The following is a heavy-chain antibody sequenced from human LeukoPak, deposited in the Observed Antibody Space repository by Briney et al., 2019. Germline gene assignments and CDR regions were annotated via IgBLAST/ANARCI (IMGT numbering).Heavy chain of an antibody. V-gene: IGHV1-2*02. J-gene: IGHJ4*02. Sequence: GASVKVSCKASGYSFTGYYIHWVRQAPGQGLEWMGWINPNSGGTNYAQKFQGRVTMTRDTSISTAYMELSRLRSDDTAVYYCATADNSSGYSVDYWGQGTLVTVSS. D-gene: IGHD3-22*01. CDR2: INPNSGGT. CDR3: ATADNSSGYSVDY. CDR1: GYSFTGYY.